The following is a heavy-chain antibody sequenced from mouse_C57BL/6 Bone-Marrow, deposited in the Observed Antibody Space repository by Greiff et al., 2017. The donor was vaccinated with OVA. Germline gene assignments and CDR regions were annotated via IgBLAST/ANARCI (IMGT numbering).Heavy chain of an antibody. V-gene: IGHV1-42*01. Sequence: VQLKESGPELVKPGASVKISCKASGYSFTGYYMNWVKQSPENSLEWIGEINPSTGGTTYNQKFKAKATLTVDKSSSTAYMQLKSLTSEDSAVDYCERWGVQAMVTTFGFYFDYWGQGTTLTVSS. CDR3: ERWGVQAMVTTFGFYFDY. D-gene: IGHD2-2*01. J-gene: IGHJ2*01. CDR2: INPSTGGT. CDR1: GYSFTGYY.